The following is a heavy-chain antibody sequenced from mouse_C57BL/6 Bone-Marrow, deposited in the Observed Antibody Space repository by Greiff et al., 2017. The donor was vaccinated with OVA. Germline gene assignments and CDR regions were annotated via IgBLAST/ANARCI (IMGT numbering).Heavy chain of an antibody. CDR2: INPSTGGT. CDR3: ARHDYSEGGFDY. CDR1: GYSFTGYY. D-gene: IGHD2-4*01. J-gene: IGHJ2*01. V-gene: IGHV1-42*01. Sequence: VQLKESGPELVKPGASVKISCKASGYSFTGYYMNWVKQSPEKSLEWIGEINPSTGGTTYNQKFKAKATLTVDKSSSTAYMQLKSLTSEDSAVYYCARHDYSEGGFDYWGQGTTLTVSS.